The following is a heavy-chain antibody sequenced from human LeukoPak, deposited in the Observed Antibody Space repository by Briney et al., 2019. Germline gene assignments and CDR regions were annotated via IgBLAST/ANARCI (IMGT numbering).Heavy chain of an antibody. CDR2: INPSGGST. J-gene: IGHJ5*02. D-gene: IGHD1-1*01. CDR3: AAETFGTTGTTADP. Sequence: GASVKVSCKASGYIFTSYFMHWVRQAPGQGLEWMGLINPSGGSTRYAQKFQGRVTMTRDMSTSTVYMELSSLRSEDTAVYYCAAETFGTTGTTADPWGQGTLVTVSS. CDR1: GYIFTSYF. V-gene: IGHV1-46*01.